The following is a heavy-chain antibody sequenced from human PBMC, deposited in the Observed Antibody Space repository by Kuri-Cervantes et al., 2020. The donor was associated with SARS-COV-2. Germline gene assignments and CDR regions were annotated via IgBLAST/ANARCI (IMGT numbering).Heavy chain of an antibody. Sequence: GESLKISCAASGFTFSSYAMSWVRQAPGKGLEWVSAISGSGGSTYYADSVKGRFTISRGNSKNTLYLQMNSLRAEDTAVYYCAKDSVVGSGWFFDYWGQGTLVTVSS. J-gene: IGHJ4*02. CDR1: GFTFSSYA. D-gene: IGHD6-19*01. CDR3: AKDSVVGSGWFFDY. CDR2: ISGSGGST. V-gene: IGHV3-23*01.